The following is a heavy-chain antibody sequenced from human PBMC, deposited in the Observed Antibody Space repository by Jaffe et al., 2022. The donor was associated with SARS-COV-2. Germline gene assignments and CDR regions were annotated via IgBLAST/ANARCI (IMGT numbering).Heavy chain of an antibody. CDR2: IYYSGST. CDR3: ARRGIVGATTGFDY. Sequence: QLQLQESGPGLVKPSETLSLTCTVSGGSISSSSYYWGWIRQPPGKGLEWIGSIYYSGSTYYNPSLKSRVTISVDTSKNQFSLKLSSVTAADTAVYYCARRGIVGATTGFDYWGQGTLVTVSS. V-gene: IGHV4-39*01. CDR1: GGSISSSSYY. D-gene: IGHD1-26*01. J-gene: IGHJ4*02.